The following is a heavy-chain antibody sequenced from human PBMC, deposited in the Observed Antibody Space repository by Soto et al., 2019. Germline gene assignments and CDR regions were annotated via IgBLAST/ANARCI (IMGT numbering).Heavy chain of an antibody. D-gene: IGHD2-21*01. CDR2: IGTAGDT. Sequence: XESLRLSCAASGFTFSSYDMHWVRQATGKGLEWVSAIGTAGDTYYPGSVKGRFTISRENAKNSLYLQMNSLRAGDTAVYYCARGWYSTTGDNWFDPWGQGTLVTVSS. V-gene: IGHV3-13*01. CDR1: GFTFSSYD. J-gene: IGHJ5*02. CDR3: ARGWYSTTGDNWFDP.